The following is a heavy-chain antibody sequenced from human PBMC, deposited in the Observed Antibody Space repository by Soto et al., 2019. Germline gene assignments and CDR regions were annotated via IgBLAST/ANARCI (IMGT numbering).Heavy chain of an antibody. CDR1: GFSFSSFT. D-gene: IGHD3-22*01. CDR2: IDTSSTYM. V-gene: IGHV3-21*01. Sequence: GGSLRLSCAASGFSFSSFTLNWVRQAPGKGLEWVSSIDTSSTYMYYADSVTGRFTISRDNAKKSVYLQMNSLRAEDTAVYYCAKDTYYHDSSGYYIFDYWGQGTLVTVSS. J-gene: IGHJ4*02. CDR3: AKDTYYHDSSGYYIFDY.